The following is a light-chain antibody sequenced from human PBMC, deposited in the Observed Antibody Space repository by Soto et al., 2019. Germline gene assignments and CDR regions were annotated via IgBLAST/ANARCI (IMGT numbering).Light chain of an antibody. J-gene: IGLJ1*01. CDR1: SSDIGGYNF. Sequence: QSVLTQPASVSGSPGQSITIACTGTSSDIGGYNFVSWYQQHPGKAPKLLIYDAGNRPSGVSNRFSGSKSGNTASLTISGLQAEDEAHYYCNSYRTVSTYVFGTGTKLTVL. CDR3: NSYRTVSTYV. V-gene: IGLV2-14*01. CDR2: DAG.